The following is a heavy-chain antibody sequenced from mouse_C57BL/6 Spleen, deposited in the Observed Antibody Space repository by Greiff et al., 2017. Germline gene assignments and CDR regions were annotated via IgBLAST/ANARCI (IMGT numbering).Heavy chain of an antibody. Sequence: VQLQQSGAELVKPGASVKISCKASGYAFSSSWMNWVKQRPGKGLEWIGQIYPGDGDTNYNGKFKGKGTLTADKSSSTAYMQLSRLTSEDSAVYFCARRGLTTVVPGGMDYWGQGTSVTVSS. CDR2: IYPGDGDT. CDR1: GYAFSSSW. CDR3: ARRGLTTVVPGGMDY. J-gene: IGHJ4*01. D-gene: IGHD1-1*01. V-gene: IGHV1-80*01.